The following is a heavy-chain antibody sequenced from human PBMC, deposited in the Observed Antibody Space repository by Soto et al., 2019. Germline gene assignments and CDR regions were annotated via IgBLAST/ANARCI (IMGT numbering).Heavy chain of an antibody. V-gene: IGHV3-30-3*01. CDR1: GFSFKNYA. D-gene: IGHD3-10*01. Sequence: QVQLVESGGGVVQPGRSLRLSCAASGFSFKNYAFHWVRQAPGKGLEWVALISHNDEPKIFYADSVQGRFTISRDNFKNTVYLQMNSLRDEDTAVYHCARGVRAETYYNAFDYWGQGTQVTVSS. J-gene: IGHJ4*01. CDR2: ISHNDEPKI. CDR3: ARGVRAETYYNAFDY.